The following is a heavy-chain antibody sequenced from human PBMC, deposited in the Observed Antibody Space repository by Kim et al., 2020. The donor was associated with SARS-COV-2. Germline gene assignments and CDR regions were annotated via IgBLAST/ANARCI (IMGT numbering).Heavy chain of an antibody. J-gene: IGHJ6*02. V-gene: IGHV3-23*01. CDR3: AKGGLNYDPNYYGMDV. CDR2: ISGSGGST. Sequence: GGSLRLSCAASGFTFSSYAMSWVRQAPGKGLEWVSAISGSGGSTYYADSVKGRFTISRDNSKNTLYLQMNSLRAEDTAVYYCAKGGLNYDPNYYGMDVWGQGTTVTVSS. CDR1: GFTFSSYA. D-gene: IGHD3-22*01.